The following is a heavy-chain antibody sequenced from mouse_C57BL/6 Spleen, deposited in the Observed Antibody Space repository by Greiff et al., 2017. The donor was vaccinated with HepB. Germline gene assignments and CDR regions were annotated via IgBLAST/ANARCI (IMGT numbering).Heavy chain of an antibody. Sequence: QVQLQQPGAELVRPGTSVKLSCKASGYTFTSYWMHWVKQRPGQGLEWIGVIDPSDSYTNYNQKFKGKATLTVDTSSSTAYMQLSSLTSEDSAVYYCARTRNLDYWGQGTTLIVSS. CDR3: ARTRNLDY. CDR1: GYTFTSYW. V-gene: IGHV1-59*01. J-gene: IGHJ2*01. CDR2: IDPSDSYT.